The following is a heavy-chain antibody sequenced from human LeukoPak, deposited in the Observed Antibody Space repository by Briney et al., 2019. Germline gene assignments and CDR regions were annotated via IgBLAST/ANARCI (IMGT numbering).Heavy chain of an antibody. Sequence: GRSLRLSCAASGFTFSSYAMHWVRQAPGKGQERVAVISYDGSNKYYADSVKGRFTISRDNSKNTLYLRMNSLRAEDTAVYYCARDNPYYYDSSGSFLGAFDIWGQGTMVTVSS. CDR1: GFTFSSYA. J-gene: IGHJ3*02. V-gene: IGHV3-30-3*01. CDR3: ARDNPYYYDSSGSFLGAFDI. CDR2: ISYDGSNK. D-gene: IGHD3-22*01.